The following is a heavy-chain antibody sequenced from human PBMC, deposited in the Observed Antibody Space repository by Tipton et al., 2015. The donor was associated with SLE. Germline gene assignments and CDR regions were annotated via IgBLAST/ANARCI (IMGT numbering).Heavy chain of an antibody. CDR3: ARQGDMAHGVLPRNYYFYGMDV. CDR1: GDSISNYY. V-gene: IGHV4-59*08. CDR2: IHYSGDT. Sequence: TLSLTCSVSGDSISNYYWSWIRQPPGKGLEWIGYIHYSGDTDYNPSLKSRVTISVDTSKNQFSLRLRSVTAADTALYYCARQGDMAHGVLPRNYYFYGMDVWGQGTTVTVSS. D-gene: IGHD3-3*01. J-gene: IGHJ6*02.